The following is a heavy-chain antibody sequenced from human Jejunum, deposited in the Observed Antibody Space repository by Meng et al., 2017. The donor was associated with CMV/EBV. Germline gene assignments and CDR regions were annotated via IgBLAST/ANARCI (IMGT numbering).Heavy chain of an antibody. J-gene: IGHJ6*02. CDR2: INPGGGST. CDR1: Y. V-gene: IGHV1-46*01. Sequence: YVPWVRKAPGQGLEWMGIINPGGGSTSYAQNFRGRVTMTRDTSTSTVYMELSSLRSEDTAVYYCARDLASRTYDDFWSGFNGMDVWGQGTTVTVSS. CDR3: ARDLASRTYDDFWSGFNGMDV. D-gene: IGHD3-3*01.